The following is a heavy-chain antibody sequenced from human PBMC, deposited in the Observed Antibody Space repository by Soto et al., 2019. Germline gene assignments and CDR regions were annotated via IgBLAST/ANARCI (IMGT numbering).Heavy chain of an antibody. CDR3: ARGTRLRIPAASGRDYYYQGLDG. CDR1: GGSFSGYY. D-gene: IGHD2-15*01. V-gene: IGHV4-34*01. Sequence: QVQLQQWGAGLLKPSETLSLNCAAYGGSFSGYYWSWIRQPPGKGQKWNGEINHRGSINYNPSLKSGVSMSVDTSKNQCSLRLNSVTAADTAVFYCARGTRLRIPAASGRDYYYQGLDGWGQGTAVTVSS. CDR2: INHRGSI. J-gene: IGHJ6*02.